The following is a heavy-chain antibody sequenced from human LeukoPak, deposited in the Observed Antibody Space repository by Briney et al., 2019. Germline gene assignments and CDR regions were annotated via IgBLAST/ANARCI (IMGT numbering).Heavy chain of an antibody. Sequence: GGSLRLSCAASRFTLSTYWMSWVRQAPGKGLEWVAHIKQDGSQEYYVDSVKGRFTISRDSAKNSLYLQMNSLRAEDTAVYYCARGVPYDSWSGPHYSDYWGQGTLVTVSS. J-gene: IGHJ4*02. D-gene: IGHD3-3*01. CDR1: RFTLSTYW. V-gene: IGHV3-7*01. CDR2: IKQDGSQE. CDR3: ARGVPYDSWSGPHYSDY.